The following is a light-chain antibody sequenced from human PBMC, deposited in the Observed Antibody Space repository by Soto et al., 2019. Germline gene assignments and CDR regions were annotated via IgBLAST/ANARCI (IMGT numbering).Light chain of an antibody. CDR3: QQHDNWPLT. V-gene: IGKV3-20*01. Sequence: ETVLTHTPGTLSLSPWERDTPSLVASQRVITNFLAWYQQKPGQAPRLLIYGASSRATAIPARFSGGGSGTDFTLTISSLEPEDFAIYYCQQHDNWPLTFGGGTKVDIK. CDR2: GAS. J-gene: IGKJ4*01. CDR1: QRVITNF.